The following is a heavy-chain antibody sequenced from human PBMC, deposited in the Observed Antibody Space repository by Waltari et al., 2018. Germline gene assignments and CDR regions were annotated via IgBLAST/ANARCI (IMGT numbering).Heavy chain of an antibody. CDR3: ARGRGYDSWSGNHYYYMDV. Sequence: QVQLVQSGAEVKKPGASVKVSCKASGYTFTSYDINWVRQATGQGLEWMGWMDPNSGNTGYAQKFHGRVTMTRNTSISTAYMELSSLRPEDTAVYYCARGRGYDSWSGNHYYYMDVWGKGTTVTVSS. D-gene: IGHD3-3*01. CDR1: GYTFTSYD. V-gene: IGHV1-8*01. J-gene: IGHJ6*03. CDR2: MDPNSGNT.